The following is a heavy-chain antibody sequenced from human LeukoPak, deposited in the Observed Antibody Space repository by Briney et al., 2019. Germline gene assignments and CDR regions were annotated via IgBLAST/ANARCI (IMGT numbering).Heavy chain of an antibody. V-gene: IGHV3-23*01. J-gene: IGHJ4*02. Sequence: GGSLRLSCAASGFTFSRYAMSWVRQAPGKGLEWVSAISGSGGSTYYADSVKGRFTISRDNSKNTLYLQMNSLRAEDTAVYYCAKDLYDYVWGSYRPYYFDYWGQGTLVTVSS. D-gene: IGHD3-16*02. CDR1: GFTFSRYA. CDR2: ISGSGGST. CDR3: AKDLYDYVWGSYRPYYFDY.